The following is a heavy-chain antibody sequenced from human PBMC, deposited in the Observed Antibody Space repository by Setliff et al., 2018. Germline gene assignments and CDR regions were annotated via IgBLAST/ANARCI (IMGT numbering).Heavy chain of an antibody. V-gene: IGHV4-31*03. D-gene: IGHD3-10*01. CDR3: ARVADGSGSFYLGFDY. J-gene: IGHJ4*02. CDR2: IFHSGST. CDR1: GGSISSGSYY. Sequence: PSETLSLTCTVSGGSISSGSYYWSWIRQHPEKGLEWLGYIFHSGSTHYNSSLKSRITISIDTSKNHFSLELNSVTAADSAVYYCARVADGSGSFYLGFDYWGQGILVTVSS.